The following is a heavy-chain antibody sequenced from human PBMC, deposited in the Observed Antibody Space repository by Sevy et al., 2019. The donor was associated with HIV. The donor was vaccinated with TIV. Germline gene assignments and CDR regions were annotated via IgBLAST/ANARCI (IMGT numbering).Heavy chain of an antibody. V-gene: IGHV1-24*01. J-gene: IGHJ5*02. CDR3: ATGGLRDFSGASAYQGDWFDP. CDR2: FDPGSGAT. Sequence: ASVKVSRKVSGYTLTELSMHWVRQAPGKGLEWMGGFDPGSGATVYAQKFQGRVIMTEDTSTDTGYMELSSLRSEDTAVDYCATGGLRDFSGASAYQGDWFDPWGQGTLVTVSS. D-gene: IGHD2-15*01. CDR1: GYTLTELS.